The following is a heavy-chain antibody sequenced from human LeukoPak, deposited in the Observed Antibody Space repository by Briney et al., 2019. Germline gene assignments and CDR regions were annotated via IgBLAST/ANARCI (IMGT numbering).Heavy chain of an antibody. CDR3: ARDHESSGYPTSDY. V-gene: IGHV3-23*01. Sequence: GGSLRLSCVASGFTFSSYIITWVRQAPGKGLEWVSTIKGSGEDTFYADSVKDRFTISRDNSKNSLYLQMNCLRADDTALYFCARDHESSGYPTSDYWGQATLVTASS. D-gene: IGHD3-22*01. CDR2: IKGSGEDT. CDR1: GFTFSSYI. J-gene: IGHJ4*02.